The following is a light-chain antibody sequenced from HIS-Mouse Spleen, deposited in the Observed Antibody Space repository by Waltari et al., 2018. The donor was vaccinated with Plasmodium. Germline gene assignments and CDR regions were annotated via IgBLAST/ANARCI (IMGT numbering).Light chain of an antibody. CDR1: SSNVGGYNY. J-gene: IGLJ2*01. Sequence: QSALTPPPSASGSPGQAVTISCPGTSSNVGGYNYVSWYQQPPGKAPKLMIYEVSKRPSGVPDRFSGSKSGNTASLTVSGLQAEDEADYYCSSYAGSNNVVFGGGTKLTVL. CDR3: SSYAGSNNVV. V-gene: IGLV2-8*01. CDR2: EVS.